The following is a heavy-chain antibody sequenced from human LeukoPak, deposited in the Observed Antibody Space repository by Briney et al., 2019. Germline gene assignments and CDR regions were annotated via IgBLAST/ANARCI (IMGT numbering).Heavy chain of an antibody. D-gene: IGHD3-3*01. CDR1: GFTFSSYG. V-gene: IGHV3-30*02. J-gene: IGHJ4*02. CDR2: IRYDGSNK. Sequence: GGSLRLSCAASGFTFSSYGMHWVRQAPGKGLEWVAFIRYDGSNKYYADSVKGRFTISRDNSKNTLYLQMSSLRAEDTAVYYCAKAGYYDFWSGYPGGRYYFDYWGQGTLVTVSS. CDR3: AKAGYYDFWSGYPGGRYYFDY.